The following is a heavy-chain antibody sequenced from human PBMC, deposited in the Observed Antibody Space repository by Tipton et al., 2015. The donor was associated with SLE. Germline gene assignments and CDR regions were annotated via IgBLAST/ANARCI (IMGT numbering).Heavy chain of an antibody. Sequence: SLRLSCAASGFTFSSYALHWVRQAPGKGLEWVAVISYDGSNGDYADSVKGRFTISRDNAQNSLYLEMNSLRVEDTAVYYCAKGGTGKFDYWGQGTLVTVSS. CDR2: ISYDGSNG. J-gene: IGHJ4*02. CDR3: AKGGTGKFDY. V-gene: IGHV3-30*04. D-gene: IGHD7-27*01. CDR1: GFTFSSYA.